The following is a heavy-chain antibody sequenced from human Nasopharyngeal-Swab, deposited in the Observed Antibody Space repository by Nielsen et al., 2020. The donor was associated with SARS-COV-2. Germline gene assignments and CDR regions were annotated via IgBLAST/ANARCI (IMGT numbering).Heavy chain of an antibody. CDR3: ARRALQDYYFDY. J-gene: IGHJ4*02. V-gene: IGHV3-30*03. CDR2: ASSDGRNK. CDR1: GFIFSNYG. Sequence: GGSLRLSCTASGFIFSNYGMHWVRQAPGKGLEWVAVASSDGRNKYYADSVKGRFTVSRDNSKNTLYLQMNSLRAEDTAVYYCARRALQDYYFDYWGQGTLVTVSS.